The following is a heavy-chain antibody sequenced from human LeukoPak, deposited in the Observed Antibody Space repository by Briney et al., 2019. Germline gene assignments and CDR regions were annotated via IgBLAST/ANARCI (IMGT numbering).Heavy chain of an antibody. J-gene: IGHJ4*02. V-gene: IGHV4-39*01. CDR1: GGSISSSSYY. Sequence: SETLSLTCTVSGGSISSSSYYWGWIRQPPGKGLEWIGSIYYSGSTYYNPSLKSRVTISVDTPKNQFSLKLSSVTAADTAVYYCARQMGATATVVRFDYWGQGTLVTVSS. D-gene: IGHD4-23*01. CDR2: IYYSGST. CDR3: ARQMGATATVVRFDY.